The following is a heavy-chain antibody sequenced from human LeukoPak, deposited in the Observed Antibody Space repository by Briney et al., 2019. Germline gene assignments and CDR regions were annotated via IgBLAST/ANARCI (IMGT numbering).Heavy chain of an antibody. V-gene: IGHV4-30-4*08. CDR2: IYYSGST. Sequence: SQTLSLTCTVSGGSISSGDYYWSWIRQPPGKGLEWIGYIYYSGSTYYNPSLKSRVTISVDTSKNQFSLKLSSVTAADTAVYYCARESDSSGYYSYWGQGTLVTVSS. D-gene: IGHD3-22*01. CDR3: ARESDSSGYYSY. J-gene: IGHJ4*02. CDR1: GGSISSGDYY.